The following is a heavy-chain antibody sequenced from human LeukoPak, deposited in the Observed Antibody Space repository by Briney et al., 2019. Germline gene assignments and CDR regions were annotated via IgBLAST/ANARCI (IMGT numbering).Heavy chain of an antibody. CDR2: IKQDGSEK. D-gene: IGHD2-2*01. CDR1: GFTFSSYW. J-gene: IGHJ6*02. V-gene: IGHV3-7*01. CDR3: ARDGLIVVVPAAVGIYYYYYGMDV. Sequence: GGSLRRSCAASGFTFSSYWMSWVRQAQGKGLEGVANIKQDGSEKYYVDSVKGRFTISRDNAKNSLYLQMNSLRAEGTAVYYCARDGLIVVVPAAVGIYYYYYGMDVWGQGTTVTVSS.